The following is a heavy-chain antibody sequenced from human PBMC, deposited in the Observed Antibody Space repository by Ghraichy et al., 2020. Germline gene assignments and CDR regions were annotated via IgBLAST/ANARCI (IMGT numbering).Heavy chain of an antibody. CDR1: GGSISSGGYY. CDR3: AREEWQQLVFT. D-gene: IGHD6-13*01. Sequence: TLSLTCTVSGGSISSGGYYWSWIRQHPGKGLEWIGYIYYSGSTYYNPSLKSRVTISVDTSKNQFSLKLSSVTAADTAVYYCAREEWQQLVFTWGQGTLVTVSS. CDR2: IYYSGST. J-gene: IGHJ4*02. V-gene: IGHV4-31*03.